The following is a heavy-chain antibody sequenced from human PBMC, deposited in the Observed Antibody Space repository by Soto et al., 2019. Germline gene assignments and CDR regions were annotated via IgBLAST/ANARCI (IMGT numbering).Heavy chain of an antibody. D-gene: IGHD3-3*01. CDR2: FDPEDGET. V-gene: IGHV1-24*01. Sequence: ASVKVSCKVSGYTLTEFSMHWVRPAPGKGLEWMGGFDPEDGETIYAQKFQGRVTMTEDTSTDTAYMELSSLRSEDTAVYYCATVTIFGVVTYYYGMDVWGQGTTVTVSS. CDR1: GYTLTEFS. J-gene: IGHJ6*02. CDR3: ATVTIFGVVTYYYGMDV.